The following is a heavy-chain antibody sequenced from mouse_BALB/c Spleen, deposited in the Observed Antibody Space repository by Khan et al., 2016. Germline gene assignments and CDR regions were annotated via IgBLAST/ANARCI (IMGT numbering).Heavy chain of an antibody. V-gene: IGHV3-2*02. CDR3: ARNWDAMDY. D-gene: IGHD4-1*01. CDR2: ISYSGST. Sequence: QRQEAGPGLVKPSQSLSLTCTVTGYSITSDYAWNWIRQFPGNKLEWMAYISYSGSTSYNPSLKSRISITRDTSKNQFFLQLISVTTEDTATYYCARNWDAMDYWGQGTSVTVSS. CDR1: GYSITSDYA. J-gene: IGHJ4*01.